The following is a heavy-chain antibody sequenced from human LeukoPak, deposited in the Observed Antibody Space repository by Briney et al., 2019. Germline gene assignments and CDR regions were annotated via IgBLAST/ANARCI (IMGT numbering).Heavy chain of an antibody. Sequence: GGSLRLSCAASGFTFSSYAMSWVRQAPGKGLEWVSAISGSGGSTYYADSVKGRFTISRDNSKNTLYLQMNSLRPEDTAVYYCARANSENSPPDDYWGQGTLVTVSS. V-gene: IGHV3-23*01. CDR1: GFTFSSYA. CDR2: ISGSGGST. J-gene: IGHJ4*02. CDR3: ARANSENSPPDDY. D-gene: IGHD1-26*01.